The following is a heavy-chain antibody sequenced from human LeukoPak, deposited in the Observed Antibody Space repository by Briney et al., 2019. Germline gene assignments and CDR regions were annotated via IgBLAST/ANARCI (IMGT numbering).Heavy chain of an antibody. D-gene: IGHD6-6*01. J-gene: IGHJ4*02. V-gene: IGHV3-48*04. CDR2: ISVSSKSI. CDR1: GFTFSTYS. CDR3: ARGFTGSSTFDY. Sequence: GGSLTLSCAASGFTFSTYSMSWLRQAPGKGLEGVSYISVSSKSIDYADSVKGRFTISRDDAKNSLHLQMDSLRAEDTGLYYCARGFTGSSTFDYWGQGIVVTVSS.